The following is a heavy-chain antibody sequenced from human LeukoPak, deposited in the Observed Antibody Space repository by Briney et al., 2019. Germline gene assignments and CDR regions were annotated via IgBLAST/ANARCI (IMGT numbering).Heavy chain of an antibody. D-gene: IGHD3-10*01. CDR3: ARVRVRGLRTNAFDI. Sequence: ASVKVSCKASRYTFTTYYMHWVRQAPGHGLEWMGIINPSGGTTGYAQKFQGRLTMTRDTSTTTVYMELSSLRSEDTAVYYCARVRVRGLRTNAFDIWGQGTMVTVSS. CDR2: INPSGGTT. V-gene: IGHV1-46*01. J-gene: IGHJ3*02. CDR1: RYTFTTYY.